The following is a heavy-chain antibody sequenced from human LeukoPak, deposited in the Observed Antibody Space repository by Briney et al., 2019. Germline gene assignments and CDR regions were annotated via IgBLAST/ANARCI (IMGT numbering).Heavy chain of an antibody. CDR2: ISGSGDST. D-gene: IGHD1-7*01. CDR3: AKDPNYSPFDY. J-gene: IGHJ4*02. Sequence: GGSLRLSCAASGFTFSDYAMSWVRQAPGKGLEWVSTISGSGDSTYYADSVRGRFTISRDNSKNTLYLQTNSLRAEDTAVYYCAKDPNYSPFDYWGQGTLVTVSS. CDR1: GFTFSDYA. V-gene: IGHV3-23*01.